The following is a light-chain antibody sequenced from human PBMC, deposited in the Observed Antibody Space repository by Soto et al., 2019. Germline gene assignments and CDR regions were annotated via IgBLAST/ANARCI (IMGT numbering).Light chain of an antibody. CDR1: QDVSNS. J-gene: IGKJ3*01. Sequence: DIQMTQSPSSLSASVGDRVTITCQASQDVSNSIHWYQQKPVRAPNLMIYGASNLETGVPSRFSGSGSGTHFTFTISDLQPEDFATYYCQQYDSVPFTFGHGTTVDMK. CDR3: QQYDSVPFT. CDR2: GAS. V-gene: IGKV1-33*01.